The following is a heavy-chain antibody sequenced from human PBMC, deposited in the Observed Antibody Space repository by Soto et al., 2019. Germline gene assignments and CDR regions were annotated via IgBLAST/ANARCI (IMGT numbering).Heavy chain of an antibody. Sequence: QVQLVQSGAEVKKPGASVKVSCKASGYTFTSYDINWVRQATGQGLEWMGWMNPNRGNTGYAQKFQGRVTMTRNTSISTAYMELSSLRSEDTAVYYCARGPGQRWYWHHYYYYGMEVWGQGTTVTVSS. V-gene: IGHV1-8*01. CDR1: GYTFTSYD. J-gene: IGHJ6*02. CDR3: ARGPGQRWYWHHYYYYGMEV. CDR2: MNPNRGNT. D-gene: IGHD6-13*01.